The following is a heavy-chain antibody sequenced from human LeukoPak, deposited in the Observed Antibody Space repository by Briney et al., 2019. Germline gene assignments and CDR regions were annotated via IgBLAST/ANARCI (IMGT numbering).Heavy chain of an antibody. V-gene: IGHV4-39*07. Sequence: PSETLSLTCTVSGGSISSSSYYWGWIRQPPGKGLEWIGSIYYTGNTYYNASLKSRVTISVDTSKNQFSLELSSVTAADTAVYYCARGRGAYCGGDCYQGAESPSFDYWGQGTLVTVSS. CDR1: GGSISSSSYY. J-gene: IGHJ4*02. CDR2: IYYTGNT. CDR3: ARGRGAYCGGDCYQGAESPSFDY. D-gene: IGHD2-21*02.